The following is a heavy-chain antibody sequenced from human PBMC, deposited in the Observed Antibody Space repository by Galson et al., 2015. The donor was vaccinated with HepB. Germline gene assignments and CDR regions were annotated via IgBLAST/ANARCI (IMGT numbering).Heavy chain of an antibody. CDR1: GFTFSNAW. D-gene: IGHD3-9*01. CDR3: TTDTENYDILTGYAFDT. J-gene: IGHJ3*02. CDR2: IKSKTDGGTT. Sequence: SLRLSCAASGFTFSNAWMNWVRQAPGKGLEWVGRIKSKTDGGTTDYAAPVKGRFTISRDDSKNTLYLQMNSLKTEDTAVYYCTTDTENYDILTGYAFDTWGQGTMVTVSS. V-gene: IGHV3-15*07.